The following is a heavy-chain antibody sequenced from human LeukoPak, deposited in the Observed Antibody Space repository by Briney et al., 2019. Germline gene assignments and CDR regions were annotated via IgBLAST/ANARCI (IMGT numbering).Heavy chain of an antibody. CDR2: ISSNGGST. CDR1: GFTFSSYA. Sequence: PGGSLRLSCAASGFTFSSYAMHWVRQAPGKGLEYVSAISSNGGSTYYANSVKGRYTISRDNSKNTLYLQMGSLRAEDMAVYYCARGEGGGSGTIPYYWGQETLVTVSS. CDR3: ARGEGGGSGTIPYY. D-gene: IGHD1-26*01. J-gene: IGHJ4*02. V-gene: IGHV3-64*01.